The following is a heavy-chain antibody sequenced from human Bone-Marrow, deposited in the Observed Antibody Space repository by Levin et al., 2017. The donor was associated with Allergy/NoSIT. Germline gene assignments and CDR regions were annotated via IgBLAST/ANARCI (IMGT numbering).Heavy chain of an antibody. Sequence: LSLTCAASGFTFSDYYMSWIRQAPGKGLEWLSYISGDSLTIYYADSVKGRFTTSRDNAKNSLYLQMSSLRAEDTAVYYCARPHKWNDGGFDYWGQGTLVSVSS. V-gene: IGHV3-11*01. J-gene: IGHJ4*02. D-gene: IGHD1-20*01. CDR2: ISGDSLTI. CDR3: ARPHKWNDGGFDY. CDR1: GFTFSDYY.